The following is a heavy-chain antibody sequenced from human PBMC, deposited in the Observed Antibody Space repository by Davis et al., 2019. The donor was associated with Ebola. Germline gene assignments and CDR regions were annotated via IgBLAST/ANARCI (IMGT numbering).Heavy chain of an antibody. V-gene: IGHV3-21*04. CDR3: ARRAWFDP. J-gene: IGHJ5*02. CDR1: GFTFSSFS. CDR2: ISGSGFYI. Sequence: GESLKISCAASGFTFSSFSMNWVRQAPGKGLEWVSSISGSGFYIYYADSVKGRFTISRDNAKNSLYLQMNSLRAEDTAVYYCARRAWFDPWGQGTLVTVSS.